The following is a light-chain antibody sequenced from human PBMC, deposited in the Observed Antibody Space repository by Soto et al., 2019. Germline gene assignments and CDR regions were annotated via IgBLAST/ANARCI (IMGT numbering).Light chain of an antibody. CDR3: QQRSNWPPGT. J-gene: IGKJ3*01. Sequence: DIQMTQSPSTLSGSVGDRVTITCRASQTISSWLAWYQQKPGKAPKLLIYDASNRATGIPARFSGSGSGTDFTLTISSLEPEDFAVYYCQQRSNWPPGTFGPGTKVDIK. CDR1: QTISSW. CDR2: DAS. V-gene: IGKV1-5*01.